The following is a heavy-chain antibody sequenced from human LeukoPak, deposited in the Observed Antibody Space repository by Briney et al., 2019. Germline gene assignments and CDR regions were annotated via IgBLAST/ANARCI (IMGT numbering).Heavy chain of an antibody. CDR3: SAGFGSSWYDCYFDL. D-gene: IGHD6-13*01. CDR1: GFTFTRSA. CDR2: IVVGSGNT. V-gene: IGHV1-58*01. Sequence: GASVKVSCKASGFTFTRSAVQWVRQARGQRLERIGWIVVGSGNTKYAQTFQERVTITRDMSTSTAYMELSSLRSEDTAVYYCSAGFGSSWYDCYFDLWGRGTLVTVSS. J-gene: IGHJ2*01.